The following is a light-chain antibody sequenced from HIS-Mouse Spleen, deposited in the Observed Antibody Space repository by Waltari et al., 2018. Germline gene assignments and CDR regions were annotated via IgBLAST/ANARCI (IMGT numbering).Light chain of an antibody. CDR1: QSVSSY. CDR2: DAS. J-gene: IGKJ4*01. CDR3: QQRSNWPT. Sequence: EIVLTQSPATLSLSPGERATLSCRASQSVSSYLAWYQQKPGQAPRLLIYDASNRATGIPARFSGSGSGTGFTLTISSLEPEDFAVYYCQQRSNWPTFGGGTKVEIK. V-gene: IGKV3-11*01.